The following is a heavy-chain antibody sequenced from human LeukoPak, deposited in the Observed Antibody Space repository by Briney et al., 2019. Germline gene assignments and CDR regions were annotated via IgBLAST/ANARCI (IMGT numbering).Heavy chain of an antibody. D-gene: IGHD1-26*01. Sequence: PGGSLRLSSAASGFTFHDYAMHWVRQVPGKGLEWVSGITWNSGSVLYADSVRGRFTISRDNAKNSLYLQMNSLRPEDMAFYYCAKALGVACLIVDALDMWGQGTMVTVSS. CDR2: ITWNSGSV. CDR3: AKALGVACLIVDALDM. V-gene: IGHV3-9*03. J-gene: IGHJ3*02. CDR1: GFTFHDYA.